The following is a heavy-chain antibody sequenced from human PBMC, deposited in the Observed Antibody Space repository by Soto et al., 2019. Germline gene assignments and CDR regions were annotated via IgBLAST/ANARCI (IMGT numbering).Heavy chain of an antibody. Sequence: GGSLRLSCAASGFTFSSYAMHWVRQAPGKGLEWVAVISYDGSNKYYADSVKGRFTISRDNSKNTLYLQMNSLRAEDTAVYYCARDPVLMGYYFDYWGQGTLVTVS. V-gene: IGHV3-30*04. CDR3: ARDPVLMGYYFDY. CDR2: ISYDGSNK. J-gene: IGHJ4*02. CDR1: GFTFSSYA. D-gene: IGHD3-16*01.